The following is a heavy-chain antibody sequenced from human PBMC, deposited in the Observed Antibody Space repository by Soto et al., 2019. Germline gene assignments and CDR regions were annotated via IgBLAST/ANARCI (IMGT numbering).Heavy chain of an antibody. V-gene: IGHV4-30-2*06. CDR1: GGSINSAGLS. J-gene: IGHJ5*02. CDR2: SYHSGSS. Sequence: SETLSLTCTVSGGSINSAGLSWGWERQSQGMGLEWIGYSYHSGSSYSNPSIQRRAMISVDRTKAQFYLMLTSVTAADTAVYLCARARYYLWCFGRLGRGTPVADSS. D-gene: IGHD3-10*01. CDR3: ARARYYLWCFGR.